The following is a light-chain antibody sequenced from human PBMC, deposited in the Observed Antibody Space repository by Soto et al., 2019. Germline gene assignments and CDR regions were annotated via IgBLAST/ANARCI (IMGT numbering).Light chain of an antibody. CDR3: QQFSSYTLT. J-gene: IGKJ4*01. CDR2: DAS. V-gene: IGKV3-20*01. Sequence: VLTQSPGTLSLSPGERATLSCRASQTVRNNYLAWYQQKPGQAPRLMIYDASSRATGIPDRFSGGVSGTDFTITISRLETEDFAVYYCQQFSSYTLTFGGGTKVDIK. CDR1: QTVRNNY.